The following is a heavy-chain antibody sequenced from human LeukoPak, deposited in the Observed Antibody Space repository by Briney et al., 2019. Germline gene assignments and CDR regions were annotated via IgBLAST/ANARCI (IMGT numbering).Heavy chain of an antibody. CDR3: ARVVVTIDY. CDR1: GFTFSSYE. CDR2: ISSSGSTI. V-gene: IGHV3-48*03. J-gene: IGHJ4*02. D-gene: IGHD2-21*02. Sequence: PGRSLRLSCAASGFTFSSYEMNWVRQAPGKGLEWVSYISSSGSTIYYADSVKGRFTISRDNAKNSLYLQMNSLRAEDTAVYYCARVVVTIDYWGQGTLVTVSS.